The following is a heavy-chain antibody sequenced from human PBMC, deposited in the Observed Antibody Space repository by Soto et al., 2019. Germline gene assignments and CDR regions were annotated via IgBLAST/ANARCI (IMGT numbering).Heavy chain of an antibody. CDR1: GFTVSSNY. V-gene: IGHV3-53*04. D-gene: IGHD6-13*01. Sequence: EVQLVESGGGLVQPGGSLRLSCAASGFTVSSNYMSWVRQAPGKGLEWVSVIYSGGSTYYADSVKGRFTISRHNSKNTLYLQMNSLRAEDTPVYYCARDLTSHRRVYAFDIWGQGTMVTVSS. J-gene: IGHJ3*02. CDR3: ARDLTSHRRVYAFDI. CDR2: IYSGGST.